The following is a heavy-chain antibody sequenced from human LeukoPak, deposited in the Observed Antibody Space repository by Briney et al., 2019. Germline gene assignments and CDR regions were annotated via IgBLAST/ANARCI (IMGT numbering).Heavy chain of an antibody. D-gene: IGHD6-13*01. CDR2: IYPGDSDT. J-gene: IGHJ5*02. CDR1: GYSFTSYW. V-gene: IGHV5-51*01. CDR3: ARQTRSSSNWFDP. Sequence: GASLQISCEGSGYSFTSYWIGWGRQLPGKGLEWMGIIYPGDSDTRYSPSFQGQVTISADKSISTAYLQWSSLKASDTAMYYCARQTRSSSNWFDPWGQGTLVTVSS.